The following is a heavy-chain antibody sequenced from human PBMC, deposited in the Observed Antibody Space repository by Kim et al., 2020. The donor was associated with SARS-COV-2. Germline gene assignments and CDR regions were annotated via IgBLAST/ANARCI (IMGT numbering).Heavy chain of an antibody. CDR3: AKDGLGWFGGEFDY. J-gene: IGHJ4*02. D-gene: IGHD3-10*01. V-gene: IGHV3-23*01. Sequence: ADSVKGRFTISRDNSKNTLYLQMNSLRAEDTAVYYCAKDGLGWFGGEFDYWGQGTLVTVSS.